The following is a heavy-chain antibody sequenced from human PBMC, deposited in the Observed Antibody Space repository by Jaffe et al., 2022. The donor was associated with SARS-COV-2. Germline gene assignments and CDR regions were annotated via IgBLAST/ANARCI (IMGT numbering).Heavy chain of an antibody. D-gene: IGHD6-13*01. CDR2: IKQDGSEK. V-gene: IGHV3-7*01. CDR3: ARMWGYSSSWPYDY. CDR1: GFTFTSYW. Sequence: EVQLVESGGGLVQPGGSLRLSCAASGFTFTSYWMTWVRQAPGKGLEWVANIKQDGSEKHYVDSVKGRFTISRDNAKNSLYLQINSLRAEDTAVYFCARMWGYSSSWPYDYWGQGTLVTVSS. J-gene: IGHJ4*02.